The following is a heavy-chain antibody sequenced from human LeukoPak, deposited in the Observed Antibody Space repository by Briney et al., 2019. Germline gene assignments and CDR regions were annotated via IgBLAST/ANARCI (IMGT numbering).Heavy chain of an antibody. Sequence: GGSLRLSCAASGFTFRTSGMNWVRQAPGKGLEWVSYISSSGTTISYAQSVKGRFTISRDNAKNSLYLQMNSLRAEDTAVYYCARDPRRGYFDYWGQGTLVTVSS. CDR1: GFTFRTSG. V-gene: IGHV3-48*04. CDR3: ARDPRRGYFDY. D-gene: IGHD3-10*01. CDR2: ISSSGTTI. J-gene: IGHJ4*02.